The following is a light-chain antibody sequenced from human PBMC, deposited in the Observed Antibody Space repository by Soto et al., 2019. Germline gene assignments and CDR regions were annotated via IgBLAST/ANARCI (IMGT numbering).Light chain of an antibody. V-gene: IGKV2-28*01. Sequence: MAMSQSPVSMPVTPGEPASISCRTLQSLLHSRGHSPLHWYLQKPGQSPKLLIYVGSNRATGVPDRFSGSGSGTEFTLKINRVQAEDVGVYYCMQNLQYPLTFGGGTKVDIK. CDR1: QSLLHSRGHSP. CDR3: MQNLQYPLT. J-gene: IGKJ4*01. CDR2: VGS.